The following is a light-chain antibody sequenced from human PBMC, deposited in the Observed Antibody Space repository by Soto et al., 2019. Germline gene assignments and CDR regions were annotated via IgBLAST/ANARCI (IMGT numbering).Light chain of an antibody. CDR1: HRVSNSL. Sequence: EIVVTQSPGTLSLSPGERATLSCRASHRVSNSLVAWYQQKPGQAPRPLISAASSRATGIPDRFSGSGSGTDFTLTISSLEPEDFAVYYCLSYGDLLFTFGPGTNVEIK. CDR3: LSYGDLLFT. V-gene: IGKV3-20*01. J-gene: IGKJ3*01. CDR2: AAS.